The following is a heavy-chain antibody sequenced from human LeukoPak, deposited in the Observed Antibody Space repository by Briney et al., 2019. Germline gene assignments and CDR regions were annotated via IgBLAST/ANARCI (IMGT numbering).Heavy chain of an antibody. V-gene: IGHV1-18*01. J-gene: IGHJ4*02. CDR2: ISADNGHT. CDR1: GYTLTNYG. D-gene: IGHD4-17*01. CDR3: ATYDYGDPYFDY. Sequence: ASVKVSCKASGYTLTNYGISWVRQAPGQGLEWMGWISADNGHTNYAQNLQGRVTMTTDTSTSTVYMELRSLRSDDTAVYYCATYDYGDPYFDYWGQGTLVTVSS.